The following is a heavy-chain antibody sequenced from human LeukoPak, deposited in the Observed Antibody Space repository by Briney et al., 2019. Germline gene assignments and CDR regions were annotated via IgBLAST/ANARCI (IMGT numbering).Heavy chain of an antibody. CDR2: IYPADSDT. CDR3: ARLSQKAFYYYMDV. J-gene: IGHJ6*03. Sequence: GESLKISCEGSEYRFTAYWIAWVRQMPGKGLEWMGTIYPADSDTRYGPSFRGQVLISADRSTNTAYLQWSGLQASDTATYFCARLSQKAFYYYMDVWGKGTTVDVSS. CDR1: EYRFTAYW. V-gene: IGHV5-51*01.